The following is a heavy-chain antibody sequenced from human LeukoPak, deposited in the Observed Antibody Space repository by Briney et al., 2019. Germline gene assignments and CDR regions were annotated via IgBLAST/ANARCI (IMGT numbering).Heavy chain of an antibody. J-gene: IGHJ4*02. CDR1: GFTFSSHW. CDR3: TRDTPVVAAIGAH. D-gene: IGHD2-15*01. Sequence: GGSLRLSCAASGFTFSSHWMSWARQAPGKGLEWVAHIRQDGSEKYYLDSVKGRFTISRDNAKNSLYLQMNSLRAEDTAVYYCTRDTPVVAAIGAHWGQGTLVTVSS. CDR2: IRQDGSEK. V-gene: IGHV3-7*01.